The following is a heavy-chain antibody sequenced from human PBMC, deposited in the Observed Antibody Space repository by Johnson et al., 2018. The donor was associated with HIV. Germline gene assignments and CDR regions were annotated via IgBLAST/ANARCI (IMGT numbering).Heavy chain of an antibody. CDR3: ARGGASNYDTLTGYYVDALDI. J-gene: IGHJ3*02. V-gene: IGHV3-7*05. Sequence: MLLVESGGGLVQPGGSLRLSCAASGFTFSTYWMSWVRQAPGKGLEWVANIKQDGSEKNDVDSVKGRFNISRDNAKNSLSLQMNSLRGDDTAIYYCARGGASNYDTLTGYYVDALDICGQGTMVTVSS. CDR2: IKQDGSEK. D-gene: IGHD3-9*01. CDR1: GFTFSTYW.